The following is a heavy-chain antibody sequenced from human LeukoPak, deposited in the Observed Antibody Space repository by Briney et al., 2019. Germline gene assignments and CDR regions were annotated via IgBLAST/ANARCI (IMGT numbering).Heavy chain of an antibody. CDR2: ISSSGSTI. CDR3: ARDYAEYTYYYDSSGQGFDY. V-gene: IGHV3-11*01. CDR1: GSTFSDYY. D-gene: IGHD3-22*01. J-gene: IGHJ4*02. Sequence: GGSLRLSRAASGSTFSDYYISWIRQAPGKGLEWVSYISSSGSTIYYADSVKGRFTISRANAKNSLYLQMNSLRAEDTAVYYCARDYAEYTYYYDSSGQGFDYWGQGTLVTVSS.